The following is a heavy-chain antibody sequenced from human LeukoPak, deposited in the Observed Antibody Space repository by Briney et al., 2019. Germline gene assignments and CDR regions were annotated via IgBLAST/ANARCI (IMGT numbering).Heavy chain of an antibody. D-gene: IGHD3-3*01. V-gene: IGHV4-61*01. CDR1: GGSVSSGSYY. CDR2: IYYRGST. J-gene: IGHJ5*02. CDR3: ARVPAVHDFWSGPNWFDP. Sequence: PSETLSLTCTVSGGSVSSGSYYWSWIRQPPGKGLEWIGYIYYRGSTNYNPSLKSRVTISVDTSKNQFSLKLSSVTAADTAVYYCARVPAVHDFWSGPNWFDPWGQGTLVTVSS.